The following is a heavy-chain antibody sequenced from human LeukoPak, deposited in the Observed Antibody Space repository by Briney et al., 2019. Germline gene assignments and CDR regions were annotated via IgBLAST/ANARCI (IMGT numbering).Heavy chain of an antibody. CDR1: GFAFSNYG. J-gene: IGHJ4*02. V-gene: IGHV3-23*01. CDR2: ITGSGGTT. CDR3: AKDGNWARFEN. Sequence: GGSLRLSCAASGFAFSNYGMNWVRQAPGKGLEWVSGITGSGGTTYYADSVKGRFTVSRDNSKNTLYLQMNGPRAEDTAAYYCAKDGNWARFENWGQGTLVTVSS. D-gene: IGHD7-27*01.